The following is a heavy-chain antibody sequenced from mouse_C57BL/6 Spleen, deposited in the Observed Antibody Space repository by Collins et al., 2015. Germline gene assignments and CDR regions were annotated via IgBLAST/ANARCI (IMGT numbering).Heavy chain of an antibody. D-gene: IGHD3-2*02. J-gene: IGHJ1*03. CDR3: ARKASYWYFDV. CDR2: ISSGSSTI. V-gene: IGHV5-17*01. Sequence: EWVAYISSGSSTIYYADTVKGRFTISRDNAKNTLFLQMTSLRSEDTAMYYCARKASYWYFDVWGTGTTVTVSS.